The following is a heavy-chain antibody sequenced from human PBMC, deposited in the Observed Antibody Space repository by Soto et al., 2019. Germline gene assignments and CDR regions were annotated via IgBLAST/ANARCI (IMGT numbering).Heavy chain of an antibody. Sequence: ASVKVSCKASGYTFTSYGISWVRQAPGQGLEWMGWISAYNGNTNYAQKLQGRVTMTTDTSTSTAYMELRSLRSDDTAVYYCAKDKGGRDCSRTSCLYSFDSWGQGTLVTVSS. CDR1: GYTFTSYG. D-gene: IGHD2-2*01. J-gene: IGHJ4*02. V-gene: IGHV1-18*01. CDR2: ISAYNGNT. CDR3: AKDKGGRDCSRTSCLYSFDS.